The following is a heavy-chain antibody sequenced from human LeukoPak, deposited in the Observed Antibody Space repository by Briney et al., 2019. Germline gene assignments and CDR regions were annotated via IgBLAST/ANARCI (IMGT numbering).Heavy chain of an antibody. CDR1: GSSISSNNW. J-gene: IGHJ4*02. CDR3: ARVNINNWHSCDY. V-gene: IGHV4-4*02. Sequence: SETLSLTCAVSGSSISSNNWWGWVRQPPGKGLEWIGEIYLSGSPNYNPSLKSRVTISVDKSRNHFSLNLSSVTAADTAVYYCARVNINNWHSCDYWGQGTLVTVSS. D-gene: IGHD1-1*01. CDR2: IYLSGSP.